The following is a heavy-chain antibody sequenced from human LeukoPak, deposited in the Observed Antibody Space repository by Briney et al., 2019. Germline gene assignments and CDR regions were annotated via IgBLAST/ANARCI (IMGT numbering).Heavy chain of an antibody. J-gene: IGHJ6*02. CDR2: IKPEESHK. CDR1: GFIFRSYW. D-gene: IGHD1-26*01. Sequence: GGSLRLLCALSGFIFRSYWMSWARQAPGKGLEWVALIKPEESHKGHVDSVKGLLTISRDNDKNSLFVHMTSLRAEDTAVFYCVIGNSGSWDVWGQGTTVTVSS. V-gene: IGHV3-7*01. CDR3: VIGNSGSWDV.